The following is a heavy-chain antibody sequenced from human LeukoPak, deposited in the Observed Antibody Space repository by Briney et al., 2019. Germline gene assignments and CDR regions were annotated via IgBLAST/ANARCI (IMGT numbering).Heavy chain of an antibody. V-gene: IGHV4-59*01. D-gene: IGHD2-15*01. CDR1: GGSISSYY. CDR2: IYYSGST. J-gene: IGHJ4*02. Sequence: PSETLSLTCTVSGGSISSYYWSCIRQPPGKGLEWVGYIYYSGSTNYNPSLKSRVTISVDTSKNQFSLKLSSVTAADTAVYYCASGYCSGGSCYSLHYWGQGTLVTVSS. CDR3: ASGYCSGGSCYSLHY.